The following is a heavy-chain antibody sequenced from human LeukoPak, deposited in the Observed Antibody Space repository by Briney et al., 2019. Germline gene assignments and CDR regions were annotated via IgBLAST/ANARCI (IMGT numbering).Heavy chain of an antibody. CDR1: GVSITSNY. J-gene: IGHJ4*02. D-gene: IGHD2-21*01. CDR2: VSTRGNT. CDR3: ARSPGLADIDF. V-gene: IGHV4-4*07. Sequence: SETLSLTCSVSGVSITSNYWTWIRQPAGRGLEWIGRVSTRGNTNYNPSLKSRVTMSVDTPKNLFSLKLTSVTAADTAMYYCARSPGLADIDFWGQGTLVIVAS.